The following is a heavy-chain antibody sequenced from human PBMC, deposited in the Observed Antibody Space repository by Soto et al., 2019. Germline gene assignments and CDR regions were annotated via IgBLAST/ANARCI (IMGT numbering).Heavy chain of an antibody. CDR2: ISGSGDSS. CDR3: AKEDVVPPAMAGWVVRIHDF. J-gene: IGHJ4*02. CDR1: GFTFSSCG. V-gene: IGHV3-23*01. D-gene: IGHD2-2*01. Sequence: DVQLLESGGGLVQPGGSLRLSCAASGFTFSSCGMSWVRQAPGKGLEWVSAISGSGDSSYYAVSVKGRFTISRDNSKNTLYLQMNSLGAEDTAVYYCAKEDVVPPAMAGWVVRIHDFWGQGTLVTVSS.